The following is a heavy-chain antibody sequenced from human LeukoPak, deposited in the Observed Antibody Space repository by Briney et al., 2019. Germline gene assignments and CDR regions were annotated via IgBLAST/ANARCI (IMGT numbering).Heavy chain of an antibody. CDR2: INHSGST. D-gene: IGHD3-3*01. CDR3: ARVNYDFWSGYHYYYYYMDV. V-gene: IGHV4-34*10. J-gene: IGHJ6*03. CDR1: GGSFSDYS. Sequence: SETLSLTCAVYGGSFSDYSWTWIRQSPGKGLEWIGEINHSGSTNYNPSLKSRIALAVDPSKNQFSLKLSSVTAADTAVYYCARVNYDFWSGYHYYYYYMDVWGKGTTVTVSS.